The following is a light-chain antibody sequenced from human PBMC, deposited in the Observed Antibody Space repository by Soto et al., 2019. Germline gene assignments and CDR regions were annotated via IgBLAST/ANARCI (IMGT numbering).Light chain of an antibody. CDR1: QSVSSN. CDR2: GAS. CDR3: HQYDNWFST. V-gene: IGKV3-15*01. J-gene: IGKJ1*01. Sequence: EIAMTQSPATLSASPGEMATLSCKASQSVSSNLAWYQQKPGQAPRLLIYGASTRATGIPARFSGGGSGTEFTLTISSLQSEDFAVYYCHQYDNWFSTFGQGTKVDIK.